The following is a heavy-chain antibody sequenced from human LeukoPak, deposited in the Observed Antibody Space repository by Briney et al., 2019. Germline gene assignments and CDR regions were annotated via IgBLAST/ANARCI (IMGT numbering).Heavy chain of an antibody. V-gene: IGHV1-46*01. CDR2: INPSGGST. CDR3: ARALSDIVVVPAAPDAFDI. CDR1: GYTFTSYY. D-gene: IGHD2-2*01. Sequence: RASVKVSCKASGYTFTSYYMHWVRQAPGQGLEWMGIINPSGGSTSYAQKFQGRVTMTTDTSTSTVYMELSSLRSEDTAVYYCARALSDIVVVPAAPDAFDIWGQGTMVTVSS. J-gene: IGHJ3*02.